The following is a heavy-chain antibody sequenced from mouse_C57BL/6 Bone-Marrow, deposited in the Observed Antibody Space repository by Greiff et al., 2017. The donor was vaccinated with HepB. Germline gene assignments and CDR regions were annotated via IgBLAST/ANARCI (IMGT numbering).Heavy chain of an antibody. Sequence: VHLVESGAELVRPGTSVKMSCKASGYTFTNYWIGWAKQRPGHGLEWIGDIYPGGGYTNYNEKFKGKATLTADKSSSTSEDSAIYYCARGTLLLYWYFDVWGTGTTVTVSS. D-gene: IGHD2-1*01. CDR3: ARGTLLLYWYFDV. V-gene: IGHV1-63*01. CDR1: GYTFTNYW. CDR2: IYPGGGYT. J-gene: IGHJ1*03.